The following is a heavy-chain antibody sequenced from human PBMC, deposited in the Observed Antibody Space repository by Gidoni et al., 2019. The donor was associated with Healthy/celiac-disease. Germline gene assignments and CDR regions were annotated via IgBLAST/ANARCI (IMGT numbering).Heavy chain of an antibody. D-gene: IGHD6-19*01. J-gene: IGHJ4*02. Sequence: QLPLQESVLGLLQPSETLYLTCTVSGGSISSSSYYWGWIRQPPGKGLEWIGSIYYSGSTYYTPSRKSRVTISVDTSKNQFSLKLSSVTAADTAVYYCARAPGYGSGWLADYWGQGTLVTVSS. CDR2: IYYSGST. CDR1: GGSISSSSYY. CDR3: ARAPGYGSGWLADY. V-gene: IGHV4-39*07.